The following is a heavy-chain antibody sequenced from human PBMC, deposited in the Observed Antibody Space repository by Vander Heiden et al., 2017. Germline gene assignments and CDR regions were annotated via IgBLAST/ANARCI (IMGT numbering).Heavy chain of an antibody. CDR2: IKPDGSET. Sequence: EVQLVESGGGLVQPGGSLSLSCAASGFTFTTYWMTWVRQAPGKGLEWVANIKPDGSETYYVGSVKGRFTISRDNAKNSLYLEMNSLRVEDTAVYYCARAMSSGWFGYWGQGTLVTVSS. J-gene: IGHJ4*02. D-gene: IGHD6-19*01. V-gene: IGHV3-7*01. CDR3: ARAMSSGWFGY. CDR1: GFTFTTYW.